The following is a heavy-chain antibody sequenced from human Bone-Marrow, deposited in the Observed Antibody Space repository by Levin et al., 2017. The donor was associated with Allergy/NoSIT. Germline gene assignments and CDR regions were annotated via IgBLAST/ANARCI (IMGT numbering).Heavy chain of an antibody. CDR1: GGSISSSSYY. V-gene: IGHV4-39*01. Sequence: SETLSLTCTVSGGSISSSSYYWGWIRQPPGKGLDWIGSIYYSGSTYYNPSLKSRVTISVDTSKNQFSLKLSSVTAADTAVYYCASHPARCGGDCYPVEYWYFDLWGRGTLVTVSS. CDR3: ASHPARCGGDCYPVEYWYFDL. D-gene: IGHD2-21*02. CDR2: IYYSGST. J-gene: IGHJ2*01.